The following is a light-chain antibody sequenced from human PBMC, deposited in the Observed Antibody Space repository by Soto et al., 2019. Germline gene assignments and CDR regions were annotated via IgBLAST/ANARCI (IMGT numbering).Light chain of an antibody. J-gene: IGLJ3*02. CDR2: TDY. CDR1: SSNIGSNT. CDR3: AAWDDSLNGVV. Sequence: QSVLTQSPSASGTPGQRVTISCSGSSSNIGSNTVNWYQQLPGTAPKLLIYTDYQRPSGVPDRFSGSKSGTSASLAISGLQSEDEADYYCAAWDDSLNGVVFGGGTTLTVL. V-gene: IGLV1-44*01.